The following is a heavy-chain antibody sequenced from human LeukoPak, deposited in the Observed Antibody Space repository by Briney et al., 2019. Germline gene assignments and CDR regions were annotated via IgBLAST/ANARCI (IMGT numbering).Heavy chain of an antibody. J-gene: IGHJ3*02. V-gene: IGHV3-7*05. CDR2: IKQDGSEK. CDR1: GFTFSSYW. Sequence: GGSLRLSCAASGFTFSSYWMSWVRQAPGKGLERVANIKQDGSEKYYVDSVKGRFTISRDNAKNSLYLQMNSLRAEDTAVYYCARWGTYSSSWLGAFDIWGQGTMVTVSS. D-gene: IGHD6-13*01. CDR3: ARWGTYSSSWLGAFDI.